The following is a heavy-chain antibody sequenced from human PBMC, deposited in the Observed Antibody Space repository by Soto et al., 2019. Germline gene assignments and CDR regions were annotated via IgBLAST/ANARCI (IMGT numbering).Heavy chain of an antibody. J-gene: IGHJ4*02. CDR3: ARVYGDYLDY. CDR2: IYYSGST. D-gene: IGHD4-17*01. V-gene: IGHV4-59*01. CDR1: GGYISSYY. Sequence: SETMSLTCTVSGGYISSYYWSWIRQPPGKGLEWIGYIYYSGSTNYNPPLKSRVTISVDTSKNQFSLKLSSVTAADTAVYYCARVYGDYLDYWGQGTLVTVSS.